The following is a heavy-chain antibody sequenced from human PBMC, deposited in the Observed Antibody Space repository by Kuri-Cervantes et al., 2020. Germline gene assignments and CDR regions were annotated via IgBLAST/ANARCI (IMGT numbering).Heavy chain of an antibody. J-gene: IGHJ4*02. Sequence: SGPTLVKPTQTLTLTCTFSGFSLSTSGVGVGWIRQPPGKALEWLARIDWDDDKFHRTSLKTRLAISKDTSKNQVVLTMTNMDPVDTATYYCARMPHEWGQGILVTVSS. CDR3: ARMPHE. V-gene: IGHV2-70*04. CDR1: GFSLSTSGVG. CDR2: IDWDDDK.